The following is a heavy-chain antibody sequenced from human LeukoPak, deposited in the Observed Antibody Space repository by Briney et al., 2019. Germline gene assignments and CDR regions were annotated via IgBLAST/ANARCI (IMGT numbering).Heavy chain of an antibody. CDR2: ISSCSSYI. CDR1: GVTFSSYR. J-gene: IGHJ6*02. Sequence: PGGALRLSCAASGVTFSSYRMNWVRQAPGKGVERVSYISSCSSYIYYADSVKGRFTISRDNAKNSLYLQMNSLRAEDTAVYYCARAEDGDYYYYYGMDVWGQGTTVTVSS. CDR3: ARAEDGDYYYYYGMDV. V-gene: IGHV3-21*01. D-gene: IGHD4-17*01.